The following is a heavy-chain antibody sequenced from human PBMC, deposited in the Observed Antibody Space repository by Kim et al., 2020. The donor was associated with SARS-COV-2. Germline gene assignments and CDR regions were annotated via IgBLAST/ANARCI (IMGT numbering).Heavy chain of an antibody. J-gene: IGHJ5*02. D-gene: IGHD5-12*01. V-gene: IGHV4-39*01. CDR1: GGSISSSSYY. CDR2: IYYSGST. Sequence: SETLSLTCTVSGGSISSSSYYWGWIRQPPVQGLELIGSIYYSGSTYYNPSLKSRVTISVDTSKNQFSLKLSSLTAAYTAVYYCARQGGEWRRFTSNWFDPGGQGKWVTVSS. CDR3: ARQGGEWRRFTSNWFDP.